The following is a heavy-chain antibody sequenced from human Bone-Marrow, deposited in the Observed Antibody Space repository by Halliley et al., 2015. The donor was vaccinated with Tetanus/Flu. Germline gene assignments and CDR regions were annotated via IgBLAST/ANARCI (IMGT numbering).Heavy chain of an antibody. Sequence: TLSLTCTVSGVSISKTDYYWNWIRHHPQQGLEWLGDIYATGSTSYNPSLKSLITISVDTSKNQFSLTMPSVTAADAAIYYCARGRGSPFNWFDFWGQGTLVTVS. CDR3: ARGRGSPFNWFDF. J-gene: IGHJ5*01. D-gene: IGHD6-6*01. CDR2: IYATGST. V-gene: IGHV4-31*01. CDR1: GVSISKTDYY.